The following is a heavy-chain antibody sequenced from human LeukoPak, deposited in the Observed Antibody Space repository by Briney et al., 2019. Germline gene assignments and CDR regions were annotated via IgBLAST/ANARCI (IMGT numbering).Heavy chain of an antibody. J-gene: IGHJ5*02. CDR3: ATIYASYCGGDCYSGWFDP. CDR1: GGSFSGYY. Sequence: SETLSLTCAVYGGSFSGYYWGWIRQPPGKGLEWIGSIYHSGSTYYNPSLKSRVTISVDTSKNQFSLKLSSVTAADTAVYYCATIYASYCGGDCYSGWFDPWGQGTLVTVSS. V-gene: IGHV4-38-2*01. CDR2: IYHSGST. D-gene: IGHD2-21*02.